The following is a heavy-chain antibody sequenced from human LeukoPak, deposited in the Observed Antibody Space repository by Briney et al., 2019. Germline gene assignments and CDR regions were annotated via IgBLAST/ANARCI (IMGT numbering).Heavy chain of an antibody. Sequence: GGSLRLSCAASGFTFTNYWMTWVRQAPGKGPEWVANIRQDGSETNYVDSVRGRFTIATDNTKNSLYLQMTSLRGEDTAVYYCASRAGKPGNTPWCFDYWGQGALVTVSS. CDR1: GFTFTNYW. J-gene: IGHJ4*02. V-gene: IGHV3-7*01. CDR2: IRQDGSET. CDR3: ASRAGKPGNTPWCFDY. D-gene: IGHD1-7*01.